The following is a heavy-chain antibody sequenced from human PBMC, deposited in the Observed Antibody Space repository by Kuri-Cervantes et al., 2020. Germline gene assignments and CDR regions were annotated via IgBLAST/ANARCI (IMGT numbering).Heavy chain of an antibody. J-gene: IGHJ4*02. D-gene: IGHD6-19*01. Sequence: ASVKVSCKASGYTFTGYYMHWVRQAPGQGLEWMGWINPNSGGTNYAQKFQGRVTMTRDTSISTAYMELRSLRSDDTAVYYCARVAEGVYFDYWGQGTLVTVSS. V-gene: IGHV1-2*02. CDR2: INPNSGGT. CDR1: GYTFTGYY. CDR3: ARVAEGVYFDY.